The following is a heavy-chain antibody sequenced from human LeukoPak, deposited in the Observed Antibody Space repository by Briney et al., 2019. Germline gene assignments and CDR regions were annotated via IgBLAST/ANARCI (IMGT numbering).Heavy chain of an antibody. CDR3: ARDLSGSQSLYDY. Sequence: GSLRLSCAASGFTFSSFSMNWVRQAPGKGLKWVSSISRNSNYIYYADSVRGRFTISRDNAKNSLYLQMNSLRDEDTAVYFCARDLSGSQSLYDYWGQGTLVTVSS. J-gene: IGHJ4*02. D-gene: IGHD1-26*01. V-gene: IGHV3-21*01. CDR1: GFTFSSFS. CDR2: ISRNSNYI.